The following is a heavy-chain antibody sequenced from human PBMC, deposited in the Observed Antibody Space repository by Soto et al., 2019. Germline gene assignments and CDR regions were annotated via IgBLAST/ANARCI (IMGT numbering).Heavy chain of an antibody. D-gene: IGHD3-10*01. Sequence: QVQLQESGPGLVKPSQTLSLTCTVSGGSISSGDYYWSWIRQPPGKGLEWIGHISYSGSTYYNPSLKSRVTISLDTSQIQFSLKLSSVTAADTAVYYCARVRRRVIRGDPNWFDPWGQGTLVTVSS. J-gene: IGHJ5*02. CDR3: ARVRRRVIRGDPNWFDP. V-gene: IGHV4-30-4*01. CDR1: GGSISSGDYY. CDR2: ISYSGST.